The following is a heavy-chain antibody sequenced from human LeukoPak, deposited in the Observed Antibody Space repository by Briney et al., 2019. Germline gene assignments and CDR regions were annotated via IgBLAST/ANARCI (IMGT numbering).Heavy chain of an antibody. D-gene: IGHD6-19*01. CDR3: AKDESLYSSGWCHDY. CDR1: GFTFSSYG. CDR2: IRYDGSDK. J-gene: IGHJ4*02. Sequence: GGSLTLSCAASGFTFSSYGMHWVRQAPGKGLEGVAFIRYDGSDKYYADSVKGRFTISRDNSKNTLYLQMNSLRAEDTAVYYCAKDESLYSSGWCHDYWGQGTLVTVSS. V-gene: IGHV3-30*02.